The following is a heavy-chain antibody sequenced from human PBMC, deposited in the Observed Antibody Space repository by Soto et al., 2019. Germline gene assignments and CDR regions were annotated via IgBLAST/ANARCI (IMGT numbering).Heavy chain of an antibody. J-gene: IGHJ3*01. CDR1: GGSISSGDSY. CDR3: ARRYGQRAFDF. V-gene: IGHV4-30-4*01. CDR2: IYYSGTT. Sequence: QVQLQESGPGLVKPSQTLSLTCTVSGGSISSGDSYWSWIRQTPGKGLEWIGYIYYSGTTYYNPSLKSRVTISLDTSTRQFSLKLSSVTAADTAVYYCARRYGQRAFDFWGQGTMVTVSS. D-gene: IGHD3-9*01.